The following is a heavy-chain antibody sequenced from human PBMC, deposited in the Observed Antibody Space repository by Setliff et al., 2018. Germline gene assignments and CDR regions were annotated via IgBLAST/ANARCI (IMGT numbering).Heavy chain of an antibody. CDR2: INHSGST. CDR1: GGSFSGYY. J-gene: IGHJ4*02. D-gene: IGHD2-21*01. V-gene: IGHV4-34*01. Sequence: SSETLSLTCAVYGGSFSGYYWSWVRQPPGKGLEWIGEINHSGSTNYNPSLKSRVTISVDTSKNQFSLKLSSVTAADTAVYYCASNRLFGWGQGTLVTVSS. CDR3: ASNRLFG.